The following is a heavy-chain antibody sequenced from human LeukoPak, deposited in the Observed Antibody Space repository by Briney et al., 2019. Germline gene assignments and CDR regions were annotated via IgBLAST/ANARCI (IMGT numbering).Heavy chain of an antibody. J-gene: IGHJ4*02. CDR1: GGSISSYY. V-gene: IGHV4-59*01. D-gene: IGHD3-22*01. CDR3: ARGGGNSGYVDY. CDR2: IYYSGST. Sequence: SETLSLTCTVSGGSISSYYWSWIRQPPGKGLEWIGYIYYSGSTNYNPSLKSRVTISVDTSKNQFSLKLSSVTAADTAVCYCARGGGNSGYVDYWDQGTLVTVSS.